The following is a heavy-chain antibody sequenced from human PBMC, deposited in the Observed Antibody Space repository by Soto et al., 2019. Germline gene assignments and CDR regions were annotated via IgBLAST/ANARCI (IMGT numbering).Heavy chain of an antibody. CDR3: ATGNYDILTGYRRTSFDY. J-gene: IGHJ4*02. V-gene: IGHV1-18*01. Sequence: ASVKVSCKASGYTFTSYGISWGRQAPGQGLEWMGGFDAYNGNTNYAQKFQGRVTMTEDTSTDTAYMELSSLRSEDTAVYYCATGNYDILTGYRRTSFDYWGQGTLVTVSS. CDR2: FDAYNGNT. D-gene: IGHD3-9*01. CDR1: GYTFTSYG.